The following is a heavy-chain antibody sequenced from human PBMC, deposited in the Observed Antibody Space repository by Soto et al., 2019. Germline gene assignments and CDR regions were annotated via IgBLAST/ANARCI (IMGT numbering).Heavy chain of an antibody. CDR3: ARGGYYDSSGSRNYHYYGMNV. CDR2: ISPYDGNT. J-gene: IGHJ6*02. Sequence: QVKLVQSGGEVKKPGASVKVSCKASGYTFSSYGINWVRQAPGQGLEWLGWISPYDGNTKYEQILQGRVSMTTDRSTKTASMEVRSLRSDVTAVYYCARGGYYDSSGSRNYHYYGMNVWGQGTTVTVSS. D-gene: IGHD3-22*01. V-gene: IGHV1-18*01. CDR1: GYTFSSYG.